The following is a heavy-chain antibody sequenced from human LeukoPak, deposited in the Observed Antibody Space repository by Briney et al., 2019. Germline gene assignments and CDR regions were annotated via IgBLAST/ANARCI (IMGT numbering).Heavy chain of an antibody. CDR3: ARVASGSYDAFDI. V-gene: IGHV4-59*01. Sequence: SETLSLTCAVSGGSISSYYWSWIRQSPGRGLEWIGYIYYSGSTNYNPSLKSRVTISVDTSKNQFSLKLSSETAADTAVYYCARVASGSYDAFDIWGQGTMVTVSS. J-gene: IGHJ3*02. CDR1: GGSISSYY. CDR2: IYYSGST. D-gene: IGHD1-26*01.